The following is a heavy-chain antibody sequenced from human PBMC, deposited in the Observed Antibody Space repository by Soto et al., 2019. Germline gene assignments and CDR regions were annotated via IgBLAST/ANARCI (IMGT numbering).Heavy chain of an antibody. J-gene: IGHJ4*02. CDR3: ARLPTAIVTHIDC. D-gene: IGHD5-18*01. CDR1: GYTFTSCG. V-gene: IGHV1-18*04. Sequence: SVKVSCKASGYTFTSCGISWVRQAPGQGLEWMGWSSAYNGKTNYAQKLQGRVTMNTDTSTSTAYMELRSLRSDDTAVYYCARLPTAIVTHIDCWGQGNLVPVSS. CDR2: SSAYNGKT.